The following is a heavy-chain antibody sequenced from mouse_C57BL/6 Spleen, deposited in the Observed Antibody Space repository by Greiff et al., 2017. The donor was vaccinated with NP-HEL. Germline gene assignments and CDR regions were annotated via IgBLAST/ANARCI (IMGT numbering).Heavy chain of an antibody. Sequence: QVQLKQPGAELVRPGSSVKLSCKASGYTFTSYWMDWVKQRPGQGLEWIGNIYPSDSETHYNQKFKDKATLTVDKSSSTAYMQLSSLTSEDSAVYYCARERVGRGVDYWGQGTTLTVSS. V-gene: IGHV1-61*01. J-gene: IGHJ2*01. CDR3: ARERVGRGVDY. D-gene: IGHD4-1*01. CDR2: IYPSDSET. CDR1: GYTFTSYW.